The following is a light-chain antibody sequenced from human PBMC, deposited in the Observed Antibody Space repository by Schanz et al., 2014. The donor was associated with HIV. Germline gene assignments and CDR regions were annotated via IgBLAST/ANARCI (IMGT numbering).Light chain of an antibody. J-gene: IGLJ3*02. CDR1: ISDVGSYNF. V-gene: IGLV2-14*03. Sequence: QSALTQPASVSGSPGRSITISCTGTISDVGSYNFVSWYQQHPGEAPRLIIYDVTSRPSGVSARFSASKTGETASLTISGLQAEDEAEYYCSTYTTSKTWVFGGGTKLTVL. CDR2: DVT. CDR3: STYTTSKTWV.